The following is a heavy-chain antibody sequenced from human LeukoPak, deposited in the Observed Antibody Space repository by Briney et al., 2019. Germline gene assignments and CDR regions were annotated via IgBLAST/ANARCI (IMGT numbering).Heavy chain of an antibody. Sequence: GGSLRLSCAASGFTFSAYGMHWVRQAPGKGLEWVAVMSYDGSYKHYADSVKGRFTISRDNSKNTLYLQMNSLRAEDTAIYYCAKEWKLQSGMDVWGQGTTVTVSS. CDR1: GFTFSAYG. CDR2: MSYDGSYK. V-gene: IGHV3-30*18. D-gene: IGHD1-1*01. J-gene: IGHJ6*02. CDR3: AKEWKLQSGMDV.